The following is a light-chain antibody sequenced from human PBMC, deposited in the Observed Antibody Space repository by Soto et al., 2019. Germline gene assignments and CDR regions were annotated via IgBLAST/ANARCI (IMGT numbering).Light chain of an antibody. Sequence: EIVLTQSPGTLSLSPGERATLSCRASQSVSSSYLAWYKQKPGQAPRLLIYGASSMATGIPDRFSGSGSGTDFTLTISRLEPEDFAVYYCQQYGSSPLTFGGGTKVEIK. CDR1: QSVSSSY. V-gene: IGKV3-20*01. CDR2: GAS. CDR3: QQYGSSPLT. J-gene: IGKJ4*01.